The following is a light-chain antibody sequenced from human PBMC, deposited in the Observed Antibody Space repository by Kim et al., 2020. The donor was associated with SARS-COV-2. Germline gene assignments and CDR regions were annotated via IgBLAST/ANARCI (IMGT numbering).Light chain of an antibody. V-gene: IGKV1-5*03. CDR3: QQYDSHPYT. J-gene: IGKJ2*01. Sequence: DIQMTQSPSTLSASVGDRVTITCRASQSVSSWLAWYQQKPGKAPKLLIYKASTLEGGVPSRFSGRGSGTEFTLTINSLQPDEFAAYSCQQYDSHPYTFGQGTELEI. CDR2: KAS. CDR1: QSVSSW.